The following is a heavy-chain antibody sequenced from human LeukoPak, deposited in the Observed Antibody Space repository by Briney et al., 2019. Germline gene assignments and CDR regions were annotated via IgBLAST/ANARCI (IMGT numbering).Heavy chain of an antibody. CDR3: ATLSTSHYDSSGYYSTFLDY. V-gene: IGHV1-24*01. Sequence: GASVTVSCKVSGYTLTELSMHWVRQAPGKGLEWMGGFDPEDGETIYAQKFQGRVTMTEDTSAGTAYMELSSLRSEDTAVYYCATLSTSHYDSSGYYSTFLDYWGQGTLVTVSS. D-gene: IGHD3-22*01. J-gene: IGHJ4*02. CDR2: FDPEDGET. CDR1: GYTLTELS.